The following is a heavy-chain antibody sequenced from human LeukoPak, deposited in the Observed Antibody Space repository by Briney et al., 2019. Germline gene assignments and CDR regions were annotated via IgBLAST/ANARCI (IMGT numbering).Heavy chain of an antibody. Sequence: PGGSLRLSCAASGFTFSNDEMNWVRQAPGKGLEWVSYISSRGSNIYYADSVKGRFTISRDNAKNSLYLQMNSLRAEDTAVYYCARDPGWGDCSGGSCYGWGQGTLVTVSS. J-gene: IGHJ4*02. CDR3: ARDPGWGDCSGGSCYG. CDR1: GFTFSNDE. D-gene: IGHD2-15*01. V-gene: IGHV3-48*03. CDR2: ISSRGSNI.